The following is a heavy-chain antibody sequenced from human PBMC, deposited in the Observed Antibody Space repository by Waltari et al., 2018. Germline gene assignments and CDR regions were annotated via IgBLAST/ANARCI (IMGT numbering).Heavy chain of an antibody. CDR1: GYTFTSYD. CDR2: RNPNSGNT. D-gene: IGHD3-22*01. Sequence: QVQLVQSGAEVKKPGASVKVSCKASGYTFTSYDINWVRQATGQGLEWMGWRNPNSGNTCYAQKFQGRVTMTRNTSISTAYMELSSLRSEDTAVYYCARGRKNYITMIRDRDAFDIWGQGTMVTVSS. CDR3: ARGRKNYITMIRDRDAFDI. J-gene: IGHJ3*02. V-gene: IGHV1-8*01.